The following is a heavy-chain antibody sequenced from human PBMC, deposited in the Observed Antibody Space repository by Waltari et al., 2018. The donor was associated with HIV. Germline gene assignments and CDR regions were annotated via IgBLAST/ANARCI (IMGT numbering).Heavy chain of an antibody. CDR3: ASRDRGLQIPNNWFDP. Sequence: QVQLVQSGAEVKKPGSSVKVSCKASGGTFSSYAISWVRQAPGQGREWMGGILPNFGTANYEQKYQGRVTITADEDTSTAYMELSSLRSEDTAVYYCASRDRGLQIPNNWFDPWGQGTLVTVSS. CDR2: ILPNFGTA. D-gene: IGHD2-15*01. V-gene: IGHV1-69*13. J-gene: IGHJ5*02. CDR1: GGTFSSYA.